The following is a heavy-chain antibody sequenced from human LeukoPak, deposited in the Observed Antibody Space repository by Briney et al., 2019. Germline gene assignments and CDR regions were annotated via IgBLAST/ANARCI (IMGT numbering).Heavy chain of an antibody. Sequence: GGSLRLSCAASGFTFSSYGMHWVRQAPGKGLEWVAAIWYDGSNKYYADSVKGRFTISRDNSKNTLYLQMNSLRAEDTAVYYCAKSTIGQQLVRYYYYYMDVWGKGTTVTVSS. D-gene: IGHD6-13*01. J-gene: IGHJ6*03. CDR1: GFTFSSYG. CDR3: AKSTIGQQLVRYYYYYMDV. V-gene: IGHV3-33*06. CDR2: IWYDGSNK.